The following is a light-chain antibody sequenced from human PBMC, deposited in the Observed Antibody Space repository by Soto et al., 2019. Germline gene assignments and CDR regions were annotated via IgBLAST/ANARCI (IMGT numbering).Light chain of an antibody. CDR1: QSISNW. V-gene: IGKV1-5*01. Sequence: DLQMTQSPSTLSASVGDRVTITCRASQSISNWLAWYQEKPGKAPNVLIYDVAKLQTGVPSRFSGSRSGTEFTLTISRLQPDDFATYYCQQYDSYPLTFGGGTKVEMK. CDR3: QQYDSYPLT. CDR2: DVA. J-gene: IGKJ4*01.